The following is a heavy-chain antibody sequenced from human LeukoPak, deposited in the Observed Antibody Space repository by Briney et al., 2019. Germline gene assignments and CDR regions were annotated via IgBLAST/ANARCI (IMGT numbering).Heavy chain of an antibody. J-gene: IGHJ6*03. Sequence: GGSLRLSCAASAFTFSDYYMSWIRQAPGKGREWVSYISTSGTNIYYADSVKGRFTISRDNAKNSLYLQMNSLRAEDTAVYYCARALKPLYYYYMDVWGKGTTVTVSS. CDR3: ARALKPLYYYYMDV. CDR2: ISTSGTNI. V-gene: IGHV3-11*04. CDR1: AFTFSDYY.